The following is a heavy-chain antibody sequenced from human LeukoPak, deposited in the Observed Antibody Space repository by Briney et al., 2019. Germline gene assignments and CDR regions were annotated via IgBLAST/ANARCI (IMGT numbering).Heavy chain of an antibody. D-gene: IGHD3-10*01. CDR1: GYTFTGYY. CDR3: ARGRKRITMVRGPPNWFDP. V-gene: IGHV1-8*03. CDR2: MNPNSGNT. J-gene: IGHJ5*02. Sequence: ASVKVSCKASGYTFTGYYMHWVRQAPGQGLEWMGWMNPNSGNTGYAQKFQGRVTITRNTSVSTAYMELSSLRSEDTAVYYCARGRKRITMVRGPPNWFDPWGRGTLVTVSS.